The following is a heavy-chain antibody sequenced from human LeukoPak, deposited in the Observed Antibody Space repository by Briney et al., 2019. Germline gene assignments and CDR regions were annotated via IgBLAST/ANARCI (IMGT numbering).Heavy chain of an antibody. J-gene: IGHJ4*02. CDR2: MNPNSGNT. CDR1: GYTFTSYD. CDR3: ASSYGDYEGTIYY. V-gene: IGHV1-8*01. D-gene: IGHD4-17*01. Sequence: GASVKVSCKASGYTFTSYDINWVRQATGQGLEWMGWMNPNSGNTGYAQKFQGRVTMTRNTSISTAYMELSSLRSEDTAVYYCASSYGDYEGTIYYWGQGTLVTVPS.